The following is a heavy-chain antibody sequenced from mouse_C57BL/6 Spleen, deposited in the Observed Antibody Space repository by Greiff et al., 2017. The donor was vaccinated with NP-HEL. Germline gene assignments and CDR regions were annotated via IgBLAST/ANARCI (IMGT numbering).Heavy chain of an antibody. CDR1: GYTFTDYY. Sequence: QVQLQQSGAELVRPGASVKLSCKASGYTFTDYYINWVKQRPGQGLEWIARIYPGSGNTYYNEKFKGKATLTAEKSSSTAYMQLSSLTSEDSAVYFCARSDGSSYEGFAYWGQGTLVTVSA. CDR3: ARSDGSSYEGFAY. D-gene: IGHD1-1*01. CDR2: IYPGSGNT. J-gene: IGHJ3*01. V-gene: IGHV1-76*01.